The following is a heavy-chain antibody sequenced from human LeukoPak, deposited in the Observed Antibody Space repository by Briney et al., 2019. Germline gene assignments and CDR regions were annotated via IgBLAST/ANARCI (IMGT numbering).Heavy chain of an antibody. V-gene: IGHV4-34*01. CDR1: GGSFSGYY. D-gene: IGHD5-18*01. J-gene: IGHJ4*02. CDR3: ARRLSHSYGYGPKRGLDY. Sequence: SETLSLTCAVYGGSFSGYYWSWIRQPPGKGLEWIGEINHSGSTNYNPSLKSRVTISVDTSKNQFSLKLTSVTAADTAVYYCARRLSHSYGYGPKRGLDYWGQGTLVTVSS. CDR2: INHSGST.